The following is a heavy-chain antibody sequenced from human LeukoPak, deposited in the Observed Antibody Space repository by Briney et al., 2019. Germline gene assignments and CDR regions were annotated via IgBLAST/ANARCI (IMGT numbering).Heavy chain of an antibody. CDR2: IYYSGTT. J-gene: IGHJ4*02. V-gene: IGHV4-61*01. CDR1: GGSVSSGTYY. CDR3: ARDRVRGNSNPFFDY. D-gene: IGHD4-11*01. Sequence: SETLSLTCTVSGGSVSSGTYYWSWIRQPPGKGLEWFGYIYYSGTTNYNPSLTSRVTISVDTSKNQFSLKLSSVTAADTAVYYCARDRVRGNSNPFFDYWGQGTLVTVSS.